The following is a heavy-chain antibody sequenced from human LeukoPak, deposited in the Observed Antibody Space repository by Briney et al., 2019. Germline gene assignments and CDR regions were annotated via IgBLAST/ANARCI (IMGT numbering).Heavy chain of an antibody. D-gene: IGHD1-1*01. J-gene: IGHJ5*02. CDR2: IYYSGST. V-gene: IGHV4-39*01. Sequence: SETLSLTCTVSGGSISSSTYYWDWIRQPPGKGLEWIGSIYYSGSTYYNPSLKSRVTISVDTSKNQFSLKLSSVTAADTAVYYCARSPRQLAVERRSYETRFDPWGQGTLVTVSS. CDR3: ARSPRQLAVERRSYETRFDP. CDR1: GGSISSSTYY.